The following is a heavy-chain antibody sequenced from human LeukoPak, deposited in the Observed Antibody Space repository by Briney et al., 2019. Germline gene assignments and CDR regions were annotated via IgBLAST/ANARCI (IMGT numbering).Heavy chain of an antibody. J-gene: IGHJ4*02. D-gene: IGHD2-21*02. V-gene: IGHV3-7*01. Sequence: GGSLRLSCAASGFTFSSSWMSWVRQAPGKGLEWVANINQEGRDKYYVDSVKGRFTISRDNGKNSLYLQMNSLRADDTAVYYCAREAGGDRQLHYWGQGTLVTVSS. CDR1: GFTFSSSW. CDR2: INQEGRDK. CDR3: AREAGGDRQLHY.